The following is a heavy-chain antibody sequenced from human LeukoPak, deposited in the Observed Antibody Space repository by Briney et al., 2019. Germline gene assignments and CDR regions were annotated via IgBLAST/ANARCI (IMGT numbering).Heavy chain of an antibody. J-gene: IGHJ4*02. D-gene: IGHD1-1*01. CDR2: IHYRGST. Sequence: PSETLSLTCTVSGGSISSYYWSWIRQSPGEGLEWIGYIHYRGSTNYNPSLKSRVTISVDTSKNQFSLKLSSLTAADTAVYYCAGRGAYSFDYWGQGTLVTVSS. CDR1: GGSISSYY. CDR3: AGRGAYSFDY. V-gene: IGHV4-59*01.